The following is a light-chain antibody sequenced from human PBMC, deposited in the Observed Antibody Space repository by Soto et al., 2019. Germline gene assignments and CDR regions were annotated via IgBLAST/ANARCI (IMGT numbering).Light chain of an antibody. J-gene: IGLJ2*01. CDR1: SSDVGGYNS. CDR2: EVS. Sequence: QSVLTRPPSASGSPGQSVTISCTGTSSDVGGYNSVSWYQQHPGKAPKLMIYEVSKRPSGVPDRFSGSKSGNTASLTVSGLQAEDEADYYCSSYAGSDNLLFGGGTQLTVL. CDR3: SSYAGSDNLL. V-gene: IGLV2-8*01.